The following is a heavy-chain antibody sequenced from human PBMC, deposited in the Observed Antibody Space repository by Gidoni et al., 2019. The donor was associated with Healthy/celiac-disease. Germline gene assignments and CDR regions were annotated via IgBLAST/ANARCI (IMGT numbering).Heavy chain of an antibody. D-gene: IGHD3-22*01. CDR3: TTGPPGWWLLLRPFDY. CDR1: GFPFCHAW. Sequence: EVQLVESGGGLVKPGGSLRLSCAASGFPFCHAWMSWVRQAPGKGLEWVGRIKSKTDGWITDYAAPVKGRFTISRDDSKNTLYLQMNSLKTEDTAVYYCTTGPPGWWLLLRPFDYWGQGTLVTVSS. V-gene: IGHV3-15*01. J-gene: IGHJ4*02. CDR2: IKSKTDGWIT.